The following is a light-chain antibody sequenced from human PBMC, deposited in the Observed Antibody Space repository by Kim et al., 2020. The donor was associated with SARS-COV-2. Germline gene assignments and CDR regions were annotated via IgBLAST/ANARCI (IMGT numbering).Light chain of an antibody. Sequence: GQSITIPCTGTSSDGGGYNYVSWYQQHPGKAPKLMIYDVSNRPSGVSNRFSGSKSGNTASLTISGLQAEDEADYYCSSYTSSSTLVFGGGTQLTVL. CDR2: DVS. CDR3: SSYTSSSTLV. J-gene: IGLJ2*01. CDR1: SSDGGGYNY. V-gene: IGLV2-14*03.